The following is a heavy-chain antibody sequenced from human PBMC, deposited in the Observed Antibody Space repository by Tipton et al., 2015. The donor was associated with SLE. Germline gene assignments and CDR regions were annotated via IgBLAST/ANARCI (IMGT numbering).Heavy chain of an antibody. D-gene: IGHD2-15*01. J-gene: IGHJ4*02. V-gene: IGHV3-74*01. CDR3: ARVGVVVASYFDY. Sequence: SLRLSCAASGFTFSSYWMHWVRQAPGKGLVWVSRINSDGSSTSYADSVKGRFTISRDNAKNTLYLQMNSLRAEDTAVYYCARVGVVVASYFDYWGQGTLVTVSS. CDR1: GFTFSSYW. CDR2: INSDGSST.